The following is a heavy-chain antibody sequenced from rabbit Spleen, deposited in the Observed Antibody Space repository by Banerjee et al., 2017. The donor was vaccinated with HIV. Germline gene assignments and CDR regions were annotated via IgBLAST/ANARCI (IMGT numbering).Heavy chain of an antibody. J-gene: IGHJ4*01. V-gene: IGHV1S40*01. CDR2: IAGSSSGFT. CDR1: GVSFSSSSY. Sequence: QSLEESGGDLVKPGASLTLTCTASGVSFSSSSYMCWVRQAPGKGLEWISCIAGSSSGFTYSATWAKGRFTISKTSSTTVTLQMTSLTVADTATYFCARAGEGGDGYLNLWGQGTLVTVS. D-gene: IGHD5-1*01. CDR3: ARAGEGGDGYLNL.